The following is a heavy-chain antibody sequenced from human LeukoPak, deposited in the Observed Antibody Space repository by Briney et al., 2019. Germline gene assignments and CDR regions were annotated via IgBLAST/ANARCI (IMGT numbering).Heavy chain of an antibody. CDR3: ARGLGDSSGYYFGYFDY. V-gene: IGHV3-23*01. J-gene: IGHJ4*02. CDR2: ISGSGGST. Sequence: SGGSLRLSCAASGFTFSSYAMSWVRQAPGKGLEWVSAISGSGGSTYYADSVKGRFTISRDNSKNTLYLQMNSLRAEDTAEYYCARGLGDSSGYYFGYFDYWGQGTLVTVSS. D-gene: IGHD3-22*01. CDR1: GFTFSSYA.